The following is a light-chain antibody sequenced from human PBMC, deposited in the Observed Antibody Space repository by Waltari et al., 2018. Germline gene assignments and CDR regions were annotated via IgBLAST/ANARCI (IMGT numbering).Light chain of an antibody. CDR2: DVS. CDR3: ASYTSSNTVI. CDR1: NSDIGRYNY. J-gene: IGLJ2*01. Sequence: QSALTQPASVSGSAGQSIAISCSGTNSDIGRYNYVSWYQQHPGNAPRLIIYDVSRWPSVVSNRCIGSKSGITASLAISGLQAEDEGDYFCASYTSSNTVIFGGGTRVTV. V-gene: IGLV2-14*03.